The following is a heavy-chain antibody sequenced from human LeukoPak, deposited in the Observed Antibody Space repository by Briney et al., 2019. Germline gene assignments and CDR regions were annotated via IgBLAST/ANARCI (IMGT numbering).Heavy chain of an antibody. CDR2: ISSSGSTI. D-gene: IGHD3-22*01. Sequence: GGSLRLSCAASGFTFSSYEMNWVRQAPGKGLEWVSYISSSGSTIYYADSVKGRFTISRDNAKNSLYLQMNSLRAEDTAVYYCARDRYYDSSGYPELEFGPWGQGTLVTVSS. V-gene: IGHV3-48*03. CDR3: ARDRYYDSSGYPELEFGP. J-gene: IGHJ5*02. CDR1: GFTFSSYE.